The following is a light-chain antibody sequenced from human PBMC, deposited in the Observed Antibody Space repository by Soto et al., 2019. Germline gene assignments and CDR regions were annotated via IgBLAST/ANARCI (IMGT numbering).Light chain of an antibody. CDR3: GAWDSSLNVYV. CDR1: IFNVGNNY. V-gene: IGLV1-51*02. Sequence: QSVLTQPPSVSAAPGQEVPISCSGSIFNVGNNYVSWYQQRPGAAPKLLIFENDKRPSGTPDRFSGSKSATSATLGITELQTGDEADYYCGAWDSSLNVYVFGTGTKLTVL. J-gene: IGLJ1*01. CDR2: END.